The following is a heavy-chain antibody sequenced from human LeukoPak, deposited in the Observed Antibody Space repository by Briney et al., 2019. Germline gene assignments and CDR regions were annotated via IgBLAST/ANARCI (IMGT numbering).Heavy chain of an antibody. CDR1: ELILISNY. Sequence: PGGSLRLSCAASELILISNYMSWIRQAPGRRLEWVSFIFIGGSTYYADYVRGRFIISRDNSKNTLYLQMNSLRAEDTAVYYCAKTKWVIIGLESNAFDIWGQGTMVNVSS. V-gene: IGHV3-53*01. D-gene: IGHD3/OR15-3a*01. J-gene: IGHJ3*02. CDR3: AKTKWVIIGLESNAFDI. CDR2: IFIGGST.